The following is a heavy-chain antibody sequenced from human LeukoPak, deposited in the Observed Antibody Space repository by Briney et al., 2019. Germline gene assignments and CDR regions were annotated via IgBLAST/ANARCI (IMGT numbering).Heavy chain of an antibody. CDR2: ISWNSGSI. CDR1: GFTFDDYA. V-gene: IGHV3-9*01. J-gene: IGHJ4*02. D-gene: IGHD1-20*01. Sequence: GGSLRLSCAASGFTFDDYAMHWVRQAPGKGLEWVSGISWNSGSIGYADSVKGRFTISRDNAKNSLYLQMNSLRAEDTALYYCAKDSRYNCNVFDYWGQGTLVTVSS. CDR3: AKDSRYNCNVFDY.